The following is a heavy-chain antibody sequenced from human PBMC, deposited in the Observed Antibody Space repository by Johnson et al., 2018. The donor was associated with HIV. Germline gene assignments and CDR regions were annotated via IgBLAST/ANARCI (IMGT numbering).Heavy chain of an antibody. CDR2: ISWNSGSI. V-gene: IGHV3-9*01. D-gene: IGHD6-19*01. J-gene: IGHJ3*02. Sequence: VQLVESGGGVVQPGRSLRLSCAASGFTFSTYAMHWVRKAPGKGLEWVSGISWNSGSIGYADSVKGRFTISRDNAKNSLYLQMNSLRAEDTALYYCAKDRGVAGPLDAFDIWGQGTMVTVSS. CDR1: GFTFSTYA. CDR3: AKDRGVAGPLDAFDI.